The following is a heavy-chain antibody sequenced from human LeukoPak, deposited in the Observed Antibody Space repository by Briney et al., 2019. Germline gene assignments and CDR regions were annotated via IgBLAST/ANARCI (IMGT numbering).Heavy chain of an antibody. CDR2: ISTSGNT. Sequence: SETLSLTCTVSGGSISSYYWTWIRQPAGKGLGWIGRISTSGNTNYTPSLKSRVTMSVDTSRNQFSLKLTSVTAADAAVYYCARGEGNYFDYWGQGALVTVSS. V-gene: IGHV4-4*07. CDR1: GGSISSYY. CDR3: ARGEGNYFDY. J-gene: IGHJ4*02.